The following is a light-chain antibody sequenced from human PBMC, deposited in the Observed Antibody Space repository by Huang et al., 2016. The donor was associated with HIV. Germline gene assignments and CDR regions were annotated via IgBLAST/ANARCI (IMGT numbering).Light chain of an antibody. V-gene: IGKV3-11*01. J-gene: IGKJ1*01. Sequence: EIVLTQSPATLSLSPGERATLSCRASQSVSSYLAWYQQKPGQAPRLLIYDASSRATGSPARCSGSGSGTDFTLTISSLEPEDFAVYYCQQRTNWPTWTFGQGTKVEIK. CDR3: QQRTNWPTWT. CDR1: QSVSSY. CDR2: DAS.